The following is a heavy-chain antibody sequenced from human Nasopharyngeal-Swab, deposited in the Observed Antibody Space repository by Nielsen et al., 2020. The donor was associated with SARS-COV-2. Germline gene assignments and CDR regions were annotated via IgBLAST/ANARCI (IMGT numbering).Heavy chain of an antibody. CDR1: GFTFSDYY. CDR2: INSSGSNI. Sequence: GESLKISCAASGFTFSDYYMSWIRQAPGKGLEWVPYINSSGSNIFYADSVKGRFTISRDNAKNSLYLQMNSLRAEDTAVYYCAAEKYPPGGFDPWGQGTLVTVSS. V-gene: IGHV3-11*01. J-gene: IGHJ5*02. CDR3: AAEKYPPGGFDP. D-gene: IGHD3-10*01.